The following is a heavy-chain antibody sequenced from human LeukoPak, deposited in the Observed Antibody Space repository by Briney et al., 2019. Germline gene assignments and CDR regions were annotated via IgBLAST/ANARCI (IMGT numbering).Heavy chain of an antibody. CDR2: INAGNGNT. Sequence: ASVKVSCKASGYTFTSYAMHWVRQAPGQRLEWMGWINAGNGNTKYSQKFQGRVTITRDTSASTAYMELSSLRSEDTAVYYCARSRSLRDGYNPDYWGQGTLVTVSS. V-gene: IGHV1-3*01. J-gene: IGHJ4*02. CDR1: GYTFTSYA. D-gene: IGHD5-24*01. CDR3: ARSRSLRDGYNPDY.